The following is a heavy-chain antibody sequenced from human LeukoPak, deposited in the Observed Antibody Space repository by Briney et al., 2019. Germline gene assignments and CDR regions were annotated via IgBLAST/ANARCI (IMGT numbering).Heavy chain of an antibody. D-gene: IGHD4-11*01. CDR3: ADSNYWYPVDY. CDR2: ITSSGDTT. Sequence: GGSLRLSCAASGFTFSNAWMSWVRQAPRKGLEWVSSITSSGDTTYYTDSVRGRFTISRDNSKNTLYLQMHSLRAEDTALYYCADSNYWYPVDYWGQGTLVTVSS. V-gene: IGHV3-23*01. CDR1: GFTFSNAW. J-gene: IGHJ4*02.